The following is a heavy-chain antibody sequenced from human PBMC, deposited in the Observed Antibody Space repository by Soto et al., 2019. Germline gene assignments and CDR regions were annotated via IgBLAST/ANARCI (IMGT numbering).Heavy chain of an antibody. CDR3: ARDLGGPDY. J-gene: IGHJ4*02. CDR2: INNDGSST. CDR1: GFTLNNYW. V-gene: IGHV3-74*01. D-gene: IGHD3-16*01. Sequence: GGSLRLSCAASGFTLNNYWMHWVREAPGKGLVWVSRINNDGSSTAYADPVKGRFTISRDNAKNTLYLQMSSLRAEDTAIYYCARDLGGPDYWGQGTLVTVSS.